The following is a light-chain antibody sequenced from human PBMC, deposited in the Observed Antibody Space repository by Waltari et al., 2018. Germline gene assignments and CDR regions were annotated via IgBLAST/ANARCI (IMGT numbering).Light chain of an antibody. CDR1: QSISSW. CDR2: KAS. J-gene: IGKJ1*01. CDR3: QQYNSYSGT. V-gene: IGKV1-5*03. Sequence: DIQMTQSPSTLSASVGDRVTITCRASQSISSWLAWYQQKPGKAPKLLIYKASSLESGVPSRFSGSGSWTEFTLTISSLQPDDFATYYCQQYNSYSGTFGQGTKVGIK.